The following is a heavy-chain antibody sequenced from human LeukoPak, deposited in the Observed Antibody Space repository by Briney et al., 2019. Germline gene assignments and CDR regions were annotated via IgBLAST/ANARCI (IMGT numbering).Heavy chain of an antibody. CDR3: ARAASSGWEFYYYYGMDV. J-gene: IGHJ6*02. CDR1: GGSISSYY. Sequence: SETLSLTRTVSGGSISSYYWSWIRQPPGKGLEWIGYIYYSGSTNYNPSLKSRVTISVDTSKNQFSLKLSSVTAADTAVYYCARAASSGWEFYYYYGMDVWGQGTTVTVSS. D-gene: IGHD6-19*01. V-gene: IGHV4-59*01. CDR2: IYYSGST.